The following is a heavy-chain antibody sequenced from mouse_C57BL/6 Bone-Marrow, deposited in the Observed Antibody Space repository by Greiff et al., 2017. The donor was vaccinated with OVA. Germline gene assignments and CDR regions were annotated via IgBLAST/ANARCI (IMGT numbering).Heavy chain of an antibody. V-gene: IGHV1-82*01. CDR2: IYPGDGDT. CDR3: ARSVDSSGPP. J-gene: IGHJ3*01. CDR1: GYAFSSSW. D-gene: IGHD3-2*02. Sequence: QVQLQQSGPELVKPGASVKISCKASGYAFSSSWMNWVKQRPGKGLEWIGRIYPGDGDTNYNGKFKGKATLTADKSSSTAYMQLSSLTSEDSAVYFCARSVDSSGPPWGQGTLVTVSA.